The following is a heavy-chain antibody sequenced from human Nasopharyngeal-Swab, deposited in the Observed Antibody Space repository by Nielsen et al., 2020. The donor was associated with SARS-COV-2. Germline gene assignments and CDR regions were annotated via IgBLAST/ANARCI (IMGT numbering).Heavy chain of an antibody. Sequence: GGSLRLSCAASGFTFSDYYMSWIRQAPGKGLEWVSYISSSSSYTNYADSVKGRFTISRDNAKNSLYLQMNSLRAEDTAVYYCARDLSSGWYGSFDYWGQGTRVTVSS. V-gene: IGHV3-11*06. CDR3: ARDLSSGWYGSFDY. CDR2: ISSSSSYT. J-gene: IGHJ4*02. CDR1: GFTFSDYY. D-gene: IGHD6-19*01.